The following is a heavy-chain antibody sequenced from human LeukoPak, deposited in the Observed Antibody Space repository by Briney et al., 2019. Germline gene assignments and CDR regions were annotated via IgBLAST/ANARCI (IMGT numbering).Heavy chain of an antibody. CDR1: GYTFTGYY. J-gene: IGHJ6*03. V-gene: IGHV1-2*02. D-gene: IGHD6-19*01. CDR2: INPNSGGT. Sequence: ASVKVSCKASGYTFTGYYMHWVRQAPGQGLEGMGWINPNSGGTNYAQKFQGRVTMTRDTSISTAYMELSRLRSDDTAVYYCARVGDSSGWLYYYYYMDVWGKGTTVTISS. CDR3: ARVGDSSGWLYYYYYMDV.